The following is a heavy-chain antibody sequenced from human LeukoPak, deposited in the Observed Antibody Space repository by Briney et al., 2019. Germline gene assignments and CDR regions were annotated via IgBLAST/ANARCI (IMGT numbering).Heavy chain of an antibody. CDR2: INPNSGGT. J-gene: IGHJ5*02. D-gene: IGHD2-15*01. V-gene: IGHV1-2*02. CDR1: GYNFSDYY. Sequence: ASVKVSCKASGYNFSDYYMHWVRQAPGQGLEWMGWINPNSGGTNYAQRFQDRVTMTSDKSISTAYMELTRLKSDDTAVYYCARDGGVAPNCFDPWGQGTLVIVSS. CDR3: ARDGGVAPNCFDP.